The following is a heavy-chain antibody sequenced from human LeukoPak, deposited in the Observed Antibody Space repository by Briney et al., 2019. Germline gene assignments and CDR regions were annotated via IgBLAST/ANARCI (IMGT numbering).Heavy chain of an antibody. CDR3: ARYARDGYKFYYFDY. CDR2: ISSSSSTI. V-gene: IGHV3-48*01. J-gene: IGHJ4*02. CDR1: GFTFSSYS. Sequence: GGSLRLSCAASGFTFSSYSMNWVRQAPGKGLEWVSYISSSSSTIYYADSVKGRFTISRDNAKNSLYLQMNSLRAEDTAVYYCARYARDGYKFYYFDYWGQGTLVTVSS. D-gene: IGHD5-24*01.